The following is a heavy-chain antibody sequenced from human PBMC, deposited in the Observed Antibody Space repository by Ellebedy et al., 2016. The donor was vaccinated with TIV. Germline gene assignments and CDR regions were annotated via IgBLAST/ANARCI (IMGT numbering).Heavy chain of an antibody. CDR1: GFTFSSYS. J-gene: IGHJ6*02. V-gene: IGHV3-48*04. Sequence: GGSLRLXXAASGFTFSSYSMNWVRQAPGKGLEWVSYISSSSSTIYYADSVKGRFTISRDNAKNSLYLQMNSLRAEDTAVYYCARETRDGYNSIGDYYYYYGMDVWGQGTTVTVSS. CDR3: ARETRDGYNSIGDYYYYYGMDV. D-gene: IGHD5-24*01. CDR2: ISSSSSTI.